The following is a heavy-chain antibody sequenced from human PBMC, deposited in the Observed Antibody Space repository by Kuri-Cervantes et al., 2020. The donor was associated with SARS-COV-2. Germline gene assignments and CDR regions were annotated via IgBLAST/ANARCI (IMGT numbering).Heavy chain of an antibody. CDR1: GGSFSGYY. D-gene: IGHD3-10*01. J-gene: IGHJ6*02. V-gene: IGHV4-34*01. CDR2: INHSGST. CDR3: ASGLYYGSGSRGVDV. Sequence: LSCAVYGGSFSGYYWSWIRQPPGKGLEWIGEINHSGSTNYNPSLKSRVTISVDTSKNQFSLKLSSVTAADTAVYYCASGLYYGSGSRGVDVWGQGTMVTVSS.